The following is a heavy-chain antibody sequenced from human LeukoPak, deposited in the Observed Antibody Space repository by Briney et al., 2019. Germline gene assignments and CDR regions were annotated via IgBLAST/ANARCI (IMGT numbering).Heavy chain of an antibody. Sequence: GGSLRLSCAASGFTFSSYSMNWVRQAPGKGLEWVSSISSSSSYIYYADSVKGRFTISRDNSKNTLYLQMNSLRAEDTAVYYCAKSITFGGVIVMFLDYWGQGTLVTVSS. J-gene: IGHJ4*02. CDR3: AKSITFGGVIVMFLDY. CDR2: ISSSSSYI. CDR1: GFTFSSYS. D-gene: IGHD3-16*02. V-gene: IGHV3-21*04.